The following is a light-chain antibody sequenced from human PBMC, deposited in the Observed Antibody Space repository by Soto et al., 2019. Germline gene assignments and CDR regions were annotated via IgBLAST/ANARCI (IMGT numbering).Light chain of an antibody. CDR1: TSNIGSNS. CDR3: SAWEDSLNGPV. V-gene: IGLV1-44*01. CDR2: SDT. Sequence: VLTQPPSASGTPGQRVTISCSGGTSNIGSNSVHWYQQLPGTAPQLLIHSDTQRPSGVPDRFSGSKSGTSASLAISGLQSEDEANYFCSAWEDSLNGPVFGGGTKLTVL. J-gene: IGLJ3*02.